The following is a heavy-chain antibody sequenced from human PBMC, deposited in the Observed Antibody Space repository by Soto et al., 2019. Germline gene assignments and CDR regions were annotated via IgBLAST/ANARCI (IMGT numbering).Heavy chain of an antibody. Sequence: SETLSLTCAVYGGSFSGYYWSWIRQPPGKGLEWIGEINHSGSSNYNPSLKSRVTISVDTSKNQFSLKLSSVTAADTAVYYCARGLGSVYIAAAGYNWFDPWGQGTLVTVSS. D-gene: IGHD6-13*01. CDR2: INHSGSS. CDR3: ARGLGSVYIAAAGYNWFDP. CDR1: GGSFSGYY. V-gene: IGHV4-34*01. J-gene: IGHJ5*02.